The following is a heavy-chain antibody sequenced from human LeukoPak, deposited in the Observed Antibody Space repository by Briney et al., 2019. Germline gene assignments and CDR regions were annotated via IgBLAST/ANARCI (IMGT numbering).Heavy chain of an antibody. CDR1: GVSISSSNSY. D-gene: IGHD1-26*01. Sequence: SETLSLTCTVSGVSISSSNSYWGWIRQPPGKGLEWIGSIYYSGNTYYNASLKSQVSISIDTSKNLFSLNLRSVTAADTAFYYCARDGGIVGANTWFDPWGQGTLVTVSS. CDR2: IYYSGNT. V-gene: IGHV4-39*07. CDR3: ARDGGIVGANTWFDP. J-gene: IGHJ5*02.